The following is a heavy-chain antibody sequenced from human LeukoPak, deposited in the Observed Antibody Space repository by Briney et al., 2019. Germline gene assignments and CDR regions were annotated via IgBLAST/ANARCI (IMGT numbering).Heavy chain of an antibody. CDR3: ARDKGYCSGGSCYMGGLDY. D-gene: IGHD2-15*01. Sequence: SETLSLTCTVSGGSISSYYWSWIRQPPGKGLEWIGYIYYSGSTNYNPSLKSRVTISVDTSKNQFSLKLSSVTAADMAVYYCARDKGYCSGGSCYMGGLDYWGQGTLVTVSS. J-gene: IGHJ4*02. CDR1: GGSISSYY. CDR2: IYYSGST. V-gene: IGHV4-59*01.